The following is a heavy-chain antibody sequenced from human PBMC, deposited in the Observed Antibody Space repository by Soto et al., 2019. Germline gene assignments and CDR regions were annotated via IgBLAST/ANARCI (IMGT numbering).Heavy chain of an antibody. CDR2: ISVNGRT. D-gene: IGHD3-22*01. V-gene: IGHV3-23*01. J-gene: IGHJ3*01. Sequence: GGSLRLSCAASGFTFNFYAMAWVRQAPGKGLEWVSGISVNGRTNYADSVKGRFTISRDNSKNMVFLQMDTLRAEDTALYSCTKAGGWYYYDSSGAADASHVWGQGTMVTVSS. CDR1: GFTFNFYA. CDR3: TKAGGWYYYDSSGAADASHV.